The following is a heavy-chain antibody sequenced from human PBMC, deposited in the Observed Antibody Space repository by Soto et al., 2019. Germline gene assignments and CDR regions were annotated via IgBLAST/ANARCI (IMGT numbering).Heavy chain of an antibody. V-gene: IGHV1-46*01. J-gene: IGHJ6*02. CDR1: GYTFTGYY. CDR3: ARGGDSSGYYFFVHYYYGMDV. Sequence: KKHGASVKVSCKASGYTFTGYYMHWVRQAPGQGLEWMGIINPSGGSTSYAQKFQGRVTMTRDTSTSTVYMELSSLRSEDTAVYYCARGGDSSGYYFFVHYYYGMDVWGQGTTVTVSS. CDR2: INPSGGST. D-gene: IGHD3-22*01.